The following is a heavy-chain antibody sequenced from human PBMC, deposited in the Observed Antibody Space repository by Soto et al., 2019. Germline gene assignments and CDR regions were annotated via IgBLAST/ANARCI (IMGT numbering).Heavy chain of an antibody. V-gene: IGHV4-4*02. CDR1: GGSITSSYW. J-gene: IGHJ4*02. D-gene: IGHD4-17*01. CDR3: ARALYGDFQYSDY. CDR2: ISHNGDT. Sequence: SETPSLTGVASGGSITSSYWWSWVRQPPGKGREWIGDISHNGDTHYNPSLKSRVTISVDKSKNQFSLRLSSVTAADTAVFYCARALYGDFQYSDYWGQG.